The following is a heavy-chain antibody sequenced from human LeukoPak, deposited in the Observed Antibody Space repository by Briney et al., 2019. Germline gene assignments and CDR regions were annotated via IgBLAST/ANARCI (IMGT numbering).Heavy chain of an antibody. D-gene: IGHD6-6*01. J-gene: IGHJ4*02. CDR1: GFTFSRYW. V-gene: IGHV3-7*04. CDR2: IGQDGSKE. CDR3: AGDISSSGGLEY. Sequence: GGSLRLSCAASGFTFSRYWMNWVRQAPGTGLEWVANIGQDGSKEHYADSVKGRFTISRDNAKNSLFLQMNNLRGEDTAIYYCAGDISSSGGLEYWGQGTLVTVSS.